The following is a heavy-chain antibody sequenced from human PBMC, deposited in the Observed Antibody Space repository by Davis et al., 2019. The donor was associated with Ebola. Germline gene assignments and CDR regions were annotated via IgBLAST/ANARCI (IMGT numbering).Heavy chain of an antibody. D-gene: IGHD3-10*01. J-gene: IGHJ6*03. Sequence: ASVKVSCKASGYTFTGYYMHWVRQAPGQGLEWMGWINPNSGNTGYAQKFQGRVTITRNTSISTAYMELSSLRSEDTAVYYCARYGSGSYSDYMDVWAKGPRSPSP. CDR3: ARYGSGSYSDYMDV. CDR2: INPNSGNT. CDR1: GYTFTGYY. V-gene: IGHV1-8*03.